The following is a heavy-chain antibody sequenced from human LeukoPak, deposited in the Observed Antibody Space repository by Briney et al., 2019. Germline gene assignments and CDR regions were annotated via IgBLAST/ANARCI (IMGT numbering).Heavy chain of an antibody. CDR1: GFTVSSNY. J-gene: IGHJ4*02. Sequence: GGSLRLSRAASGFTVSSNYMSSVSQAPGKGLGWVSIIYSGGGTDCADSVKGRFTISRDISKNTLYLQLNSLRAEDTAVYYCARGLDTIEPGFDYWGQGTLVTVSS. D-gene: IGHD5-18*01. CDR3: ARGLDTIEPGFDY. V-gene: IGHV3-66*01. CDR2: IYSGGGT.